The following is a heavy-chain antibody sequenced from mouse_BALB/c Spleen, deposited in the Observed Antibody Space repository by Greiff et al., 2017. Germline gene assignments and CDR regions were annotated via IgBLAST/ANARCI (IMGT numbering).Heavy chain of an antibody. D-gene: IGHD3-1*01. V-gene: IGHV1-9*01. J-gene: IGHJ4*01. CDR1: GYTFSSYW. CDR3: AIGTARATSYAMDY. CDR2: ILPGSGST. Sequence: QVQLQQSGAELMKPGASVKISCKATGYTFSSYWIEWVKQRPGHGLEWIGEILPGSGSTNYNEKFKGKATFTADTSSNTAYMQLSSLTSEDSAVYYCAIGTARATSYAMDYWGQGTSVTVSS.